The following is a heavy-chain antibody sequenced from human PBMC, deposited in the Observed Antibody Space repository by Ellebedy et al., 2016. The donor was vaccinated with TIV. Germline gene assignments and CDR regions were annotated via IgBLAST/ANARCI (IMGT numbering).Heavy chain of an antibody. CDR2: FTSSGSYI. J-gene: IGHJ6*02. V-gene: IGHV3-21*01. Sequence: GESLKISCAASGFIFSSYSMNWVRQAPGKGLEWVSSFTSSGSYIYYADSVKGRFTISRDNAKNSLYLQLNSLRAEDTAVYYCARGYTSRGMDVWGQGTTVTVSS. CDR3: ARGYTSRGMDV. CDR1: GFIFSSYS. D-gene: IGHD6-19*01.